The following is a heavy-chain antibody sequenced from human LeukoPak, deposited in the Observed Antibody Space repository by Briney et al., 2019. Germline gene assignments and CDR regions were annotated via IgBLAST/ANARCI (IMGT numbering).Heavy chain of an antibody. CDR3: ARGRSNYYGMDV. CDR2: IYYNGST. J-gene: IGHJ6*02. V-gene: IGHV4-59*01. CDR1: VGSINSYY. Sequence: SESLSLTRSVSVGSINSYYWNWIRRPPGKGLEWIGYIYYNGSTNYSPSLKSRVTMSVDTSKNLFSLKVSSVTAADTAVYYCARGRSNYYGMDVWGQGTTVTVSS. D-gene: IGHD1-26*01.